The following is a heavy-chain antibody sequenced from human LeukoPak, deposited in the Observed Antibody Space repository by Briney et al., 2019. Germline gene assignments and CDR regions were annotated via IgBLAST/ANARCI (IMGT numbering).Heavy chain of an antibody. CDR1: GLSVRSSY. Sequence: GGSLRLSCAASGLSVRSSYMSWVRQAPGKGLEWVSVIYSSGTTYYADSVKGRFTISRDNSKNTLYLQMNSLRDEDTAVYYCTKIGGSGLLYYFDSWGQGTLVTVSS. CDR2: IYSSGTT. CDR3: TKIGGSGLLYYFDS. J-gene: IGHJ4*02. V-gene: IGHV3-53*01. D-gene: IGHD2-15*01.